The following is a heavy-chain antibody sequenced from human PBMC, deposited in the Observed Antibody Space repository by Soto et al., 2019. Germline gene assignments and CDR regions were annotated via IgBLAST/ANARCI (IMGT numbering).Heavy chain of an antibody. CDR3: GGATYYDIVTGYGYYYGRDV. Sequence: QVQLQESGPGLVKPSGTLSLTCAVSGGSISSSNWWSWVRQPPGKGLEWIGEIYHSGSTNYNPSLKSRVTISLDKSKNQCSLKLSSVSAADTAVYYCGGATYYDIVTGYGYYYGRDVWGQGTTVTVSS. V-gene: IGHV4-4*02. CDR1: GGSISSSNW. J-gene: IGHJ6*02. CDR2: IYHSGST. D-gene: IGHD3-9*01.